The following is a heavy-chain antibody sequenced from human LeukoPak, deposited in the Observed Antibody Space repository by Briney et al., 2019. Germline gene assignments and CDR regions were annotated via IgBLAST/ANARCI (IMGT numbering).Heavy chain of an antibody. CDR2: IYYSGST. V-gene: IGHV4-30-4*08. CDR1: GGSISSGDYY. Sequence: SQTLSLTCTVSGGSISSGDYYWSWIRQPPGKGLEWIGYIYYSGSTYYNPSLKSRVTISVDTSKNQFSLKLSSVTAADTAVYYCARDRTLYGSGIKPDAFDIWGQGTMVTVSS. J-gene: IGHJ3*02. CDR3: ARDRTLYGSGIKPDAFDI. D-gene: IGHD3-10*01.